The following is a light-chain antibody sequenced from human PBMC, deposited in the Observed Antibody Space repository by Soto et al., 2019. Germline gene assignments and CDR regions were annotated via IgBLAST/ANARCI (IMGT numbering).Light chain of an antibody. V-gene: IGKV3-20*01. CDR3: QQDGSSGT. CDR2: GAS. J-gene: IGKJ1*01. CDR1: HIVSTPS. Sequence: DIVLTHSPVTLYMSPWERATLSLLSSHIVSTPSLAWYQQKPGQAPRLLIYGASKRATGITDRFSGSGSRTAFTLTLSRLETAALEVYYCQQDGSSGTFGQGTKVDIK.